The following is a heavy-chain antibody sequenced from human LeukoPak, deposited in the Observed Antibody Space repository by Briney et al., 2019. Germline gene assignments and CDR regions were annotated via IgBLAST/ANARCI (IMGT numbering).Heavy chain of an antibody. J-gene: IGHJ3*02. CDR1: GFTVSNKY. Sequence: GGSLRLSWAAPGFTVSNKYMTLVRQGPGKGLGWVSLIYSDGRTYYADSVKGRCTISRDNSKNTLYLQMNSLRVEDTAVYYCARDLYSSRTNDAFVIWGQGTMVAVSS. CDR3: ARDLYSSRTNDAFVI. CDR2: IYSDGRT. V-gene: IGHV3-53*01. D-gene: IGHD6-13*01.